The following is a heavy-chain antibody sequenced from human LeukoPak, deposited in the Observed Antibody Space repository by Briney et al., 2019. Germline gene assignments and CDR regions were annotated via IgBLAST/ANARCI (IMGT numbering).Heavy chain of an antibody. Sequence: GGSLRLSCAASGFTFGIYTMTWVRQAPGKGLEWVAVISYDGGNKYYADSVKGRFTISRDNAKNSLYLQMNSLRAEDTAVYYCARDSLVVPAATYYYYYMDVWGKGTTVTVSS. CDR2: ISYDGGNK. J-gene: IGHJ6*03. V-gene: IGHV3-30*03. CDR1: GFTFGIYT. CDR3: ARDSLVVPAATYYYYYMDV. D-gene: IGHD2-2*01.